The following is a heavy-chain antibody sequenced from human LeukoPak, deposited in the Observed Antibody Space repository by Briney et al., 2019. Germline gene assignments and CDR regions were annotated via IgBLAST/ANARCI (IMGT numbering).Heavy chain of an antibody. V-gene: IGHV5-51*01. CDR2: IYPGDSDT. Sequence: GESLKISCKGSGYRFANYWIGWGRQMPGKGLEWRGIIYPGDSDTRYSPSSQGHVTISADKSISTAFLQWSSLQASDTAMYYCARLGGNYYDSSGYYPADYWGQGTLVTVSS. CDR1: GYRFANYW. D-gene: IGHD3-22*01. CDR3: ARLGGNYYDSSGYYPADY. J-gene: IGHJ4*02.